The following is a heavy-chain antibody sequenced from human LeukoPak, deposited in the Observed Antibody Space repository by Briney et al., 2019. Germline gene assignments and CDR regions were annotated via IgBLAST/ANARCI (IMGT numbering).Heavy chain of an antibody. CDR1: GFTFSNSC. CDR2: IKSKTDGGTT. D-gene: IGHD3-16*01. V-gene: IGHV3-15*01. J-gene: IGHJ6*02. CDR3: TTRGFWDTSVGMDV. Sequence: GGSLTLSCAASGFTFSNSCMSWVRQPPGKGLEWIGRIKSKTDGGTTDYAAPVKGRFTISRDDSKNTLYLQMNSLKTEDTAVYYCTTRGFWDTSVGMDVWGQGTTVTVSS.